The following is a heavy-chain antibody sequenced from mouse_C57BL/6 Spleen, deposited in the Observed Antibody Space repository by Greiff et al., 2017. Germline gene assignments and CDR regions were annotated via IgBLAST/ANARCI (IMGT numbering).Heavy chain of an antibody. J-gene: IGHJ1*03. CDR3: ARTGTDWYFDV. V-gene: IGHV5-9*01. CDR2: ISGGGGNT. Sequence: EVKLQESGGGLVKPGGSLKLSCAASGFTFSSYTMSWDRQTPEKRLEWVATISGGGGNTYYPASVKGRFTIARDNAKHTLYLQMSSLRSEDTALYYCARTGTDWYFDVWGTGTTVTGSS. CDR1: GFTFSSYT. D-gene: IGHD4-1*01.